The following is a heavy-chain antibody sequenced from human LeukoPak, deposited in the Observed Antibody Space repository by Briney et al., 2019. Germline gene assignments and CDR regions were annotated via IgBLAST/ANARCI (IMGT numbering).Heavy chain of an antibody. D-gene: IGHD3-3*01. CDR3: ARDRVYYDFWSGFDY. CDR2: IWYDGSNK. J-gene: IGHJ4*02. Sequence: PGRSLRLSCAASGFTFSSYGMHWVRQAPGKGLEWVAVIWYDGSNKYYADSVKGRFTISRDNSKNTLCLQMNSLRAEDTAVYYCARDRVYYDFWSGFDYWGQGTLVTVSS. V-gene: IGHV3-33*01. CDR1: GFTFSSYG.